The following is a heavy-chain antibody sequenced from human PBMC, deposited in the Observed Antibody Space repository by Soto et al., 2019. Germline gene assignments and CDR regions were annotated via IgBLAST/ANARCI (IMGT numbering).Heavy chain of an antibody. J-gene: IGHJ5*02. CDR1: GFTFSRYG. CDR3: ARDDDYEANAIDL. Sequence: QVQLVESGGGVVQPGRSLRLSCVASGFTFSRYGMHWVRQAPGKGLEWVAVIWNDGSKQVYDDSGKGRFTISRDNSKNTLYLEMDSLRDEDTSVYYCARDDDYEANAIDLWGQGTLVTVSS. D-gene: IGHD4-17*01. V-gene: IGHV3-33*01. CDR2: IWNDGSKQ.